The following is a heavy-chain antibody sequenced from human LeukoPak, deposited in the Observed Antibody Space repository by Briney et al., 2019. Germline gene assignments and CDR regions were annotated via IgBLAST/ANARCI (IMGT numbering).Heavy chain of an antibody. V-gene: IGHV4-39*01. D-gene: IGHD1-1*01. J-gene: IGHJ4*02. CDR3: ARRSTKENGFDF. CDR1: GGSISSSSYY. Sequence: SETLSLTCTVSGGSISSSSYYWGWIRQPPGEGLEWIGTIYYSGTTYYNPSLGSRVTISLDTTKNQFSLKLTSVTAADTAVYYCARRSTKENGFDFWGQGTLVTVSS. CDR2: IYYSGTT.